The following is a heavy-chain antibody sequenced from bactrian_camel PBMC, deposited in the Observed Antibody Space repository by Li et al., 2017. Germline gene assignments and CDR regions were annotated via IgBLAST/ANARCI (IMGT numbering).Heavy chain of an antibody. V-gene: IGHV3S53*01. Sequence: HVQLVESGGDSVQAGGSLTISCEASGNGYGTYLMAWFRQVPGKEREGVAAIDSDGSTSYAEFVKGRFNISQDNDKNTVYLEMNNLQPDDTATYYCATASRLWDCGSFDWTKYNFLGQGTQVTVS. CDR2: IDSDGST. CDR3: ATASRLWDCGSFDWTKYNF. J-gene: IGHJ4*01. D-gene: IGHD3*01. CDR1: GNGYGTYL.